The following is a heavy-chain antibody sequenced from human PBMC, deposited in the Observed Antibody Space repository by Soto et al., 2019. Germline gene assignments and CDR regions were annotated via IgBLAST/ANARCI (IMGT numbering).Heavy chain of an antibody. V-gene: IGHV3-30*03. CDR2: ISSDGSDK. Sequence: QVQLVESGGGVVQPGRSLRLSCAASGFSFSNCGMHWVRQAPGKGLEWVAAISSDGSDKYYSESVKGRFTNSRDNSKKTLFLHMNSLGVEATAVYYCVEGSEVARDQGAWWGQGTLVTVSS. D-gene: IGHD3-10*01. CDR1: GFSFSNCG. CDR3: VEGSEVARDQGAW. J-gene: IGHJ4*02.